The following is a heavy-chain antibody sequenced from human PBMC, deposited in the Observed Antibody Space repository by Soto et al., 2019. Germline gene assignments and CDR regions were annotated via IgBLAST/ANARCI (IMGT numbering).Heavy chain of an antibody. CDR1: GDTFNNSY. Sequence: QVQLVQSGAEVKKPGASVKVSCNASGDTFNNSYMHWVRQAPGEGLEWMGIINRSSGTTTYAQKFQGRITMTRDTSTSTVYMELSSLTSDDTAIYYCTTLAVPNYWGQGTLVTVSS. CDR3: TTLAVPNY. V-gene: IGHV1-46*02. J-gene: IGHJ4*02. D-gene: IGHD6-19*01. CDR2: INRSSGTT.